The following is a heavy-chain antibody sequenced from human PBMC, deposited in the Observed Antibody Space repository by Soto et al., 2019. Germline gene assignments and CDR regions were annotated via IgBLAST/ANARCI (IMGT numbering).Heavy chain of an antibody. CDR2: ISGSGGST. V-gene: IGHV3-23*01. D-gene: IGHD3-9*01. Sequence: GGSLRLSCAASGFTFSSYAMSWVRQAPGKGLEWVSAISGSGGSTYYADSVKGRFTISRDNSKKTLYLQMNSLRAEDTAVYYCAKGTVLRYFDWLSGSYYFDYWGQGTLVTVSS. CDR3: AKGTVLRYFDWLSGSYYFDY. CDR1: GFTFSSYA. J-gene: IGHJ4*02.